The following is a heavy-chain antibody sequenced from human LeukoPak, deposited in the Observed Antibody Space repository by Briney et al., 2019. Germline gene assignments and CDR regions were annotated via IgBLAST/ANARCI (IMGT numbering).Heavy chain of an antibody. Sequence: PSQTLSLTCTVSGGSISSGSYYWSWIRQPAGKGLEWIGRIYTSGSTNYNPSLKSRVTISVDTSKNQFSLKLSSVTAADTAVYYCARGVISSRSYYFDYWGQGTLVTVSS. J-gene: IGHJ4*02. D-gene: IGHD6-13*01. CDR3: ARGVISSRSYYFDY. V-gene: IGHV4-61*02. CDR2: IYTSGST. CDR1: GGSISSGSYY.